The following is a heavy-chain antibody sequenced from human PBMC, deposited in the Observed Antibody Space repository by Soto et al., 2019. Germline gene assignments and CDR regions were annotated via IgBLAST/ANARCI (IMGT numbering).Heavy chain of an antibody. Sequence: GASVKVSCKASGYTFTSYYMHWVRQAPGQGLEWMGIINPSGGSTSYAQKFQGRVTMTRDTSTSTVYMELSSLRSEDTAVYYCASIFSGYYYYYGMDVWGQGTTVTVSS. V-gene: IGHV1-46*01. CDR2: INPSGGST. J-gene: IGHJ6*02. D-gene: IGHD5-12*01. CDR3: ASIFSGYYYYYGMDV. CDR1: GYTFTSYY.